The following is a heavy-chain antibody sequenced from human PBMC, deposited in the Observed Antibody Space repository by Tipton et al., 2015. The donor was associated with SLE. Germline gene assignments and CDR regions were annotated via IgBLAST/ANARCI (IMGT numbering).Heavy chain of an antibody. CDR3: ARLPDDYDDSSDGLDV. Sequence: TLSLTCTVSGGSISSGGYYWSWIRQYPGKGLEWIGYISYSGSTNYNSSLKSRLTISVDTSKNQFSLKLSSVTAADTAVYYCARLPDDYDDSSDGLDVWGQGTTVTVSS. V-gene: IGHV4-31*03. D-gene: IGHD4-17*01. CDR2: ISYSGST. J-gene: IGHJ6*02. CDR1: GGSISSGGYY.